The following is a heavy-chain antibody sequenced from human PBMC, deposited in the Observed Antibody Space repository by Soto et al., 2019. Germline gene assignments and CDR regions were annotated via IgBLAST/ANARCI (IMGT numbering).Heavy chain of an antibody. CDR1: GGSISSYY. CDR3: SCGYSYGYLDY. CDR2: IYYSGST. Sequence: PSETLSLTCTVSGGSISSYYWSWIRQPPGKGLEWIGYIYYSGSTNYNPSLKSRVTISVDTSKNQFSLKLSSVTAADTAVYYCSCGYSYGYLDYWGQGTLVTVSS. D-gene: IGHD5-18*01. J-gene: IGHJ4*02. V-gene: IGHV4-59*01.